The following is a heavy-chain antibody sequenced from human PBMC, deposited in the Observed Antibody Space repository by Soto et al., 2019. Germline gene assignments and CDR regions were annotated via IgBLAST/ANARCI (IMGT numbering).Heavy chain of an antibody. D-gene: IGHD5-18*01. CDR1: GLTFTNYC. V-gene: IGHV3-74*03. CDR3: AAGLGYGFSLHDY. Sequence: PGGSLRLSCAASGLTFTNYCIHWVRQAPRKGLEWVSHIKTDGTSPAYADSVEGRFTISRDNAKNMVHLQLNTLRAEDTAVYYSAAGLGYGFSLHDYWGQGALVTVSS. CDR2: IKTDGTSP. J-gene: IGHJ4*02.